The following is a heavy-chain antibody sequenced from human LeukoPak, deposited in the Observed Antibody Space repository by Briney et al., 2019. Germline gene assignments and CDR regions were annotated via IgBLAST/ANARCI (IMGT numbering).Heavy chain of an antibody. V-gene: IGHV3-21*01. CDR1: GFTFSSYA. Sequence: GGSPRLSCAASGFTFSSYAMSWVRQAPGKGLEWVSSISSSSSYIYYADSVKGRFTISRDNAKNSLYLQMNSLRAEDTAVYYCAREPRQIAAAKINWFDPWGQGTLVTVSS. D-gene: IGHD6-13*01. J-gene: IGHJ5*02. CDR3: AREPRQIAAAKINWFDP. CDR2: ISSSSSYI.